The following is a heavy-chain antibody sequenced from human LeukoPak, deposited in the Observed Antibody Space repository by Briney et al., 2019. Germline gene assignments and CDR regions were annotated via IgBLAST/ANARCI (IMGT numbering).Heavy chain of an antibody. V-gene: IGHV3-23*01. CDR2: ISASGGST. D-gene: IGHD6-13*01. CDR3: AKDLGYSSSWNLSPYGMDV. Sequence: GGSLRLSCAVSGFTFSSYAMNWVRQAPGKGLKWVSGISASGGSTNYADSVKGRFTISRDKSKNTLSLQMNSLSVEDTAVYYCAKDLGYSSSWNLSPYGMDVWGQGTTVTVSS. J-gene: IGHJ6*02. CDR1: GFTFSSYA.